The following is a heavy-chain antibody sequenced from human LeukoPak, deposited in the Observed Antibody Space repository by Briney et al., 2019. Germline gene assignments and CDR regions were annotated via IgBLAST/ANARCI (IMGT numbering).Heavy chain of an antibody. D-gene: IGHD3-22*01. Sequence: GGSLGLSCAASGFTFRSYSMNWVRQAPGKGLEWVSSISSSSSYIYYADSVKGRFTISRENAKNSLYLQMNSLRAEDTAVYYCARPDDSSGSVDVWGQGTTVTVSS. V-gene: IGHV3-21*01. J-gene: IGHJ3*01. CDR1: GFTFRSYS. CDR2: ISSSSSYI. CDR3: ARPDDSSGSVDV.